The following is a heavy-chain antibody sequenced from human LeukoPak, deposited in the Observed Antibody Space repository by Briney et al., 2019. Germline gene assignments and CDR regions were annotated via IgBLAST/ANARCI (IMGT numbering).Heavy chain of an antibody. Sequence: GGSLRLSCAASGFTFSGSAMHWVRQASGKGLEWVGRIRSKTNSYATAYAASVKGRFTISRDDSKNTAYLQMNSLKTEDTAVYYCTRQDGGYDRRFDYWGQGTLVTVSS. CDR3: TRQDGGYDRRFDY. V-gene: IGHV3-73*01. J-gene: IGHJ4*02. D-gene: IGHD5-12*01. CDR1: GFTFSGSA. CDR2: IRSKTNSYAT.